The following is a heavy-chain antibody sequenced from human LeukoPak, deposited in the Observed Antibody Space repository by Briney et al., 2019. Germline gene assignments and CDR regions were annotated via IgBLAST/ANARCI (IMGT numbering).Heavy chain of an antibody. CDR3: VRVVTWDYYYYGMDV. CDR2: INTDGSSA. Sequence: GGSLRLSCAASGFTFSTYWMHWVRHAPGKGLVWVSHINTDGSSATYADSVKGRFTISRDNAKNSLYLQMNSLRAEDTAVYYCVRVVTWDYYYYGMDVWGQGTTVTVSS. J-gene: IGHJ6*02. CDR1: GFTFSTYW. V-gene: IGHV3-74*01. D-gene: IGHD2-21*02.